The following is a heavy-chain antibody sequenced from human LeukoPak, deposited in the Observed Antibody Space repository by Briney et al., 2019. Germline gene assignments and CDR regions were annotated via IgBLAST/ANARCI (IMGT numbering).Heavy chain of an antibody. CDR1: GGSISSSSYY. Sequence: SETLSLTCTVSGGSISSSSYYWGWIRQSPGKGLEWIGSIYYSGSTYYNPSLKSRVTISVDTSKNQFSLKLSSVTAADTAVYYCARSVFGSNTKGVDYWGQGTLVTVSS. CDR2: IYYSGST. J-gene: IGHJ4*02. V-gene: IGHV4-39*01. D-gene: IGHD1-26*01. CDR3: ARSVFGSNTKGVDY.